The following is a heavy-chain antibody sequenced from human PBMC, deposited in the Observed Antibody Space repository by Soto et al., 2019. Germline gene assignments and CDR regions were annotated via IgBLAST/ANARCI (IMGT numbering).Heavy chain of an antibody. J-gene: IGHJ4*02. Sequence: QVQLQQWGAGLVKPSETLSLSCAVYGQSFSGHSWAWIRQPPGKGLEWIGELNESGSTYYNPSLKRRVPISTDTSKNQFSLKLSSVSAADTAAYFCARGSGIVALPGELEDVKYDYWGQGTLVNVSS. D-gene: IGHD1-1*01. CDR2: LNESGST. CDR3: ARGSGIVALPGELEDVKYDY. V-gene: IGHV4-34*01. CDR1: GQSFSGHS.